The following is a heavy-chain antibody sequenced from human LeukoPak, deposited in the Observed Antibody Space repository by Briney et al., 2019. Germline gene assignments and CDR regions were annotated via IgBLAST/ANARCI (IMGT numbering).Heavy chain of an antibody. Sequence: SETLSLTCAVYGGSFSGYYWSWIRQPPGKGLEWIGEINHSGSTNYNPSLKSRVTISVDTSKNQFSLKLSSVTAADTAVYYCARGKRSSTVLSKGVYWYFDLRGRGTLVTVSS. CDR3: ARGKRSSTVLSKGVYWYFDL. V-gene: IGHV4-34*01. J-gene: IGHJ2*01. D-gene: IGHD2-2*01. CDR2: INHSGST. CDR1: GGSFSGYY.